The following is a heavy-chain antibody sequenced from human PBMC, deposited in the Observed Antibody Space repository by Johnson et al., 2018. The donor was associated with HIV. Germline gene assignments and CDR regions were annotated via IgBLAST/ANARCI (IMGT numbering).Heavy chain of an antibody. CDR1: GFTFSSYA. J-gene: IGHJ3*02. CDR2: ISYDGSNE. V-gene: IGHV3-30*04. CDR3: ARDGGRLRTDAFDI. D-gene: IGHD2-15*01. Sequence: QVQLVESGGGVVQPGRSLRLSCAASGFTFSSYAMHWVRQAPGKGLEWVAVISYDGSNEYYVESVKGRFTISRDNSKNTLYLQMNSLRAEDTAVYYCARDGGRLRTDAFDIWGQGTMVTVSS.